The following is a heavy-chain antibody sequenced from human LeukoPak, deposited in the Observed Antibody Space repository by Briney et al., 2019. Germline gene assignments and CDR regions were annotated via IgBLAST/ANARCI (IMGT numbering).Heavy chain of an antibody. V-gene: IGHV5-51*01. CDR1: GYSFTRYW. J-gene: IGHJ3*02. D-gene: IGHD2-21*01. Sequence: GESLQISCKNSGYSFTRYWIGWVRQMPGKGLEWMGIIYPGDSDIRYSPSFQGQVTISADKSISTAYLQWSSLRASDTAMYYCASLRSYSDAFDIWGQGTMVTVSS. CDR2: IYPGDSDI. CDR3: ASLRSYSDAFDI.